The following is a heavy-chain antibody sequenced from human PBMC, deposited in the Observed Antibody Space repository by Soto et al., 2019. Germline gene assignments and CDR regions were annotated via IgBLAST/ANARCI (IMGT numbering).Heavy chain of an antibody. CDR1: GVTLSPNY. V-gene: IGHV4-59*04. CDR3: AHRFDWYYFNY. D-gene: IGHD3-9*01. Sequence: SETLSLTCIVSGVTLSPNYWAWIRQPPGKGLEWVGYIYYSGTTYYNPSLKSRVTMSVDTSKNQFSLKLTSVTAVDTATYFCAHRFDWYYFNYWGQGTLVTVSS. J-gene: IGHJ4*02. CDR2: IYYSGTT.